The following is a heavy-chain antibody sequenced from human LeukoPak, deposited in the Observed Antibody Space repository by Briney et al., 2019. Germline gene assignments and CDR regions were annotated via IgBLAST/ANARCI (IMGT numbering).Heavy chain of an antibody. CDR1: GFTFSSYA. Sequence: PGRSLRLSCAASGFTFSSYAMHWVRQAPGKGLEWVAVISYDGSNKYYADSVKGRFTISRDNSKNTLYLQMNSLRAEDTAVYYCAREGLNWDDGGFGGSRENFGGYFDYWGQGTLVTVSS. CDR2: ISYDGSNK. V-gene: IGHV3-30*04. J-gene: IGHJ4*02. CDR3: AREGLNWDDGGFGGSRENFGGYFDY. D-gene: IGHD4-23*01.